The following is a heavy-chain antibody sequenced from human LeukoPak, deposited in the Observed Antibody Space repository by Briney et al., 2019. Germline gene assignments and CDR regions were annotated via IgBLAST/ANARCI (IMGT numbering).Heavy chain of an antibody. D-gene: IGHD2-2*02. V-gene: IGHV4-61*02. CDR2: IYTSGST. Sequence: SETLSLTCTVFGGSISSGSYYWSWIRQPAGKGLEWIGRIYTSGSTNYNPSLKSRVTISVDTSKNQFSLKLSSVTAADTAVYYCARERPYCSSTSCYTAKYYYYYMDVWGKGTTVTVSS. J-gene: IGHJ6*03. CDR3: ARERPYCSSTSCYTAKYYYYYMDV. CDR1: GGSISSGSYY.